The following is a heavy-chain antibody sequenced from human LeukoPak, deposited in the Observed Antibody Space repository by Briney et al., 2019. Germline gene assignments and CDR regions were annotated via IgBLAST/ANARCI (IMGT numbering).Heavy chain of an antibody. Sequence: PSETLSLTCAVYGGSFSGYYWRWIRQPPGKGLEWIGEINHSGSTNYNPSLKSRVTISVDTSKNQFSLKLSSVTAAATAVYYCARRAYSYGKNFDYWGQGTLVTVSS. CDR1: GGSFSGYY. CDR2: INHSGST. V-gene: IGHV4-34*01. CDR3: ARRAYSYGKNFDY. J-gene: IGHJ4*02. D-gene: IGHD5-18*01.